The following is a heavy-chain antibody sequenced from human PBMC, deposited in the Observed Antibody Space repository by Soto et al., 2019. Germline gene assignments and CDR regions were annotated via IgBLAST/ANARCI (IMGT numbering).Heavy chain of an antibody. CDR1: GFSFSMYS. CDR2: IGGTGTI. D-gene: IGHD3-3*01. CDR3: VRPHYDFDAFEI. Sequence: GGSLRLSCAASGFSFSMYSMNWVRQAPGKGLEWISYIGGTGTIYYTDSVKGRFTISRDNAKDSLHLQMNSLKDEDTAVYYCVRPHYDFDAFEIWGQGTVVTVSS. J-gene: IGHJ3*02. V-gene: IGHV3-48*02.